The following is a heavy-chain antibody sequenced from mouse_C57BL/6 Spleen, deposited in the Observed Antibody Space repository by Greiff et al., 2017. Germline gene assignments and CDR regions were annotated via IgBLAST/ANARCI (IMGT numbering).Heavy chain of an antibody. CDR3: ARTLDYYGSSYFDY. CDR1: GFTFSSYG. J-gene: IGHJ2*01. D-gene: IGHD1-1*01. Sequence: EVQVVESGGDLVKPGGSLKLSCAASGFTFSSYGMSWVRQTPDKRLEWVATISSGGSYTYYPDSVKGRFTISRDNAKNTLYLQMSSLKSEDTAMYYCARTLDYYGSSYFDYWGQGTTLTVSS. V-gene: IGHV5-6*01. CDR2: ISSGGSYT.